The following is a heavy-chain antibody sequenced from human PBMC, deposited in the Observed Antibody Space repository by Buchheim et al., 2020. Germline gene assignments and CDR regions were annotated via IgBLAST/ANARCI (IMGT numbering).Heavy chain of an antibody. V-gene: IGHV4-34*01. CDR1: GGSFSGYY. CDR2: INHSGST. D-gene: IGHD5-12*01. CDR3: ARGYSGYDPFDY. Sequence: QVQLRQWGAGLLKPSETLSLTCAVYGGSFSGYYWSWIRQPPGKGLEWIGEINHSGSTNYNPSLKSRVTISVDTPKNQFSLKLSSVTAADTAVYYCARGYSGYDPFDYWGQGTL. J-gene: IGHJ4*02.